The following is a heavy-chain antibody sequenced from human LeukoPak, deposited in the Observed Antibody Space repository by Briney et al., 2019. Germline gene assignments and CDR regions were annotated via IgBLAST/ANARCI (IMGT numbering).Heavy chain of an antibody. CDR1: GGSISSDY. CDR2: IYYSGST. CDR3: ARESGSLNWFDP. Sequence: PSETLSLTCTVSGGSISSDYWSWIRQPPGKGLEWIGYIYYSGSTNYNPSLKSRVTISVDTSKNQFSLKLSSVTAADTAVYYCARESGSLNWFDPWGQGTLVTVSS. J-gene: IGHJ5*02. D-gene: IGHD3-10*01. V-gene: IGHV4-59*01.